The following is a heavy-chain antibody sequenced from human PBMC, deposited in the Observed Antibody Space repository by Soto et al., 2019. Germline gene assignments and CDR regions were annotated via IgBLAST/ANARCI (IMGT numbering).Heavy chain of an antibody. CDR2: MNPNSGNT. CDR3: ASNGPTIFGVVMSPYGMDV. J-gene: IGHJ6*02. D-gene: IGHD3-3*01. V-gene: IGHV1-8*01. Sequence: RASVKVSCKXSGYTFTSYGINWVRQANGQGLEWMGWMNPNSGNTGYAQKFQGRVIMTRNTSISTAYMELSSLRSEDTAVYYCASNGPTIFGVVMSPYGMDVWCQGTTVTVSS. CDR1: GYTFTSYG.